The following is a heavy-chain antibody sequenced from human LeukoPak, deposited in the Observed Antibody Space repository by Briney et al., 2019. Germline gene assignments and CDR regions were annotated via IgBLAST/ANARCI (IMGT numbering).Heavy chain of an antibody. Sequence: GGSLRLSCAASGFTFSSYAMSWVRQAPGKGVEWVSAISGSGGSTYYADSVKGRFTISRDNSKNTLYLQMNSLRAEDTAVYYCAKDSRTGIAVAGRYPFDYWGQGTLVTVSS. D-gene: IGHD6-19*01. CDR1: GFTFSSYA. CDR2: ISGSGGST. CDR3: AKDSRTGIAVAGRYPFDY. V-gene: IGHV3-23*01. J-gene: IGHJ4*02.